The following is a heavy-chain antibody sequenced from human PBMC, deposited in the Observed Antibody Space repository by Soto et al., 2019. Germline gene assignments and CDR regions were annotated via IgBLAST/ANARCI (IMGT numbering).Heavy chain of an antibody. V-gene: IGHV3-30-3*01. D-gene: IGHD2-8*01. CDR3: AGVYYGGNSVNNY. Sequence: GGSLRLSCAASGFTFSSYAMHWVRQAPGKGLEWVAATSYDGSNKYYADSVKGRFIISRDNSKNTLDLLLNTLRAEDTAVYYCAGVYYGGNSVNNYWGQGTPVTVSS. CDR2: TSYDGSNK. CDR1: GFTFSSYA. J-gene: IGHJ4*02.